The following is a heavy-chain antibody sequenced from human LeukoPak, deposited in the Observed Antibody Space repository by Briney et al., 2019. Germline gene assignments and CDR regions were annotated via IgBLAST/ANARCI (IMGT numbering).Heavy chain of an antibody. CDR3: ARDRHVYSSSWYDPPLDY. J-gene: IGHJ4*02. Sequence: SETLSLTCTVSGGSISSSSYYWGWIRQPPGTGLEWIGSIYYSGSTYYNPSLKSRVTISVDTSKNQFSLKLSSVTAADTAVYYCARDRHVYSSSWYDPPLDYWGQGTLVTVSS. CDR2: IYYSGST. CDR1: GGSISSSSYY. D-gene: IGHD6-13*01. V-gene: IGHV4-39*07.